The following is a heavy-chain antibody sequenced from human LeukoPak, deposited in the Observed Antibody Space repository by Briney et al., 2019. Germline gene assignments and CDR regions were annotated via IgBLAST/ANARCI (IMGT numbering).Heavy chain of an antibody. CDR3: ARDKKGTSCYDY. V-gene: IGHV4-59*01. J-gene: IGHJ4*02. D-gene: IGHD2-2*01. CDR1: GGSISSYY. CDR2: IYYSGST. Sequence: SETLSLTCTVSGGSISSYYWSWIRQSPGKGLEWIGFIYYSGSTTYNPSPKSRVTISVDTSKNQFSLKLSSVTAADTAVYYCARDKKGTSCYDYWGQGTLVTVSS.